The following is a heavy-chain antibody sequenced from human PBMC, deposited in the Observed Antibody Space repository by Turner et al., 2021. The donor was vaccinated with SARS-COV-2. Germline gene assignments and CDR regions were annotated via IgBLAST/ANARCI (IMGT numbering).Heavy chain of an antibody. J-gene: IGHJ4*02. D-gene: IGHD3-22*01. CDR3: AREDYYDSSGSLDY. CDR1: GFTFSSFA. Sequence: QVQLVESGGGVVQPGRSLRFSCAASGFTFSSFAIHWVRQAPGKGLEWVAVISYDGSNKYYADSVKGRFTISRDNSKNTLYLQMNSLRAEDTAVYYCAREDYYDSSGSLDYWGQGTLVTVSS. CDR2: ISYDGSNK. V-gene: IGHV3-30-3*01.